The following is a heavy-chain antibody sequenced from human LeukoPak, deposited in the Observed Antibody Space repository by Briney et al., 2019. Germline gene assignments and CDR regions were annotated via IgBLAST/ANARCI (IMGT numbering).Heavy chain of an antibody. CDR3: ARGSFGLRLDY. CDR2: IYYSGST. J-gene: IGHJ4*02. CDR1: GDSISSYY. D-gene: IGHD3/OR15-3a*01. Sequence: SETLSLTCTVSGDSISSYYWSWIRQPPGKGLEGIGYIYYSGSTNYNPSLKSRVTISVDTSKNQFSLKLSSVTAADTAVYYCARGSFGLRLDYWGQGTLVTVSS. V-gene: IGHV4-59*01.